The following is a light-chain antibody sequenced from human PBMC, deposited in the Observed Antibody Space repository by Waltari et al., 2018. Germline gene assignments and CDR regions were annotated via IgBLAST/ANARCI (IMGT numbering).Light chain of an antibody. CDR3: TSYTSADTYI. Sequence: QSALTQPASVSGSPGQSSTISCTGTSSDVGAYNYVSWYLQHPGKVPKLIIYDVTNRPSGVSGRFSGSKSGNTASLTISGLQGEDEADYFCTSYTSADTYIFGTGTTVTVL. CDR1: SSDVGAYNY. J-gene: IGLJ1*01. CDR2: DVT. V-gene: IGLV2-14*03.